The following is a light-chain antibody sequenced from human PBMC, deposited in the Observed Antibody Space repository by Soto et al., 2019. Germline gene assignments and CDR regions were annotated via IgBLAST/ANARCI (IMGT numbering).Light chain of an antibody. Sequence: QSVLTEPACVSGSTGQAITISCTGTSSDVGDYDYVSWYQQHPGKAPKLMILEVSNRPSGVSNRFSGSKSGNTASLTISGLQAEDEADYYCSSYTSSSTLVFGGGTKVTVL. J-gene: IGLJ2*01. V-gene: IGLV2-14*01. CDR1: SSDVGDYDY. CDR2: EVS. CDR3: SSYTSSSTLV.